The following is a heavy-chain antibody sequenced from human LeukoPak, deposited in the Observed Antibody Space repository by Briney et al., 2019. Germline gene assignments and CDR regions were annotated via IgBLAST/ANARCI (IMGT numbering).Heavy chain of an antibody. CDR3: ANEVGSIVGAN. V-gene: IGHV3-30*18. D-gene: IGHD1-26*01. CDR2: MSYDGNFK. Sequence: GGSLRLSCAASGFTFSSYGMHWVRQAPGKGLEWVAVMSYDGNFKYYADSVKGRFTISRDNSKDTLFLHMNSLRAEDTAVYYCANEVGSIVGANWGQGTLVTVSS. CDR1: GFTFSSYG. J-gene: IGHJ1*01.